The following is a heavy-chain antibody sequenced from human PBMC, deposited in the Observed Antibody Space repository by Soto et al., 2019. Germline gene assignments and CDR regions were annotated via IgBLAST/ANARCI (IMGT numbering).Heavy chain of an antibody. Sequence: PGGSLRLSCAASGFSFSSYAMYWVRQAPGKGLEWVATIWHDGTNKYYADSVKGRFTISRDNSKKTVILQMNSLRAEATAVYYGATGLEYGGGTYRTNEESYWGQGTLVAVSS. CDR2: IWHDGTNK. D-gene: IGHD3-16*02. CDR3: ATGLEYGGGTYRTNEESY. CDR1: GFSFSSYA. J-gene: IGHJ4*02. V-gene: IGHV3-33*07.